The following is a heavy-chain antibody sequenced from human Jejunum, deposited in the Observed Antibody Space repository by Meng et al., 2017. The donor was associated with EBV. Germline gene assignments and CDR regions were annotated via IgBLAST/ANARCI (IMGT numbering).Heavy chain of an antibody. Sequence: QLQLQESGPGLVNPSETLSLTCTVSGGSISSSFYCWGWIRQPPGKGLEWIGSICFSDYTYHNPSLKSRVTISADTSKNQFSLSLTSVTAADTAVYYCAMGPDYAKSGYWGQGTLVTVSS. V-gene: IGHV4-39*01. CDR2: ICFSDYT. D-gene: IGHD4-17*01. CDR3: AMGPDYAKSGY. CDR1: GGSISSSFYC. J-gene: IGHJ4*02.